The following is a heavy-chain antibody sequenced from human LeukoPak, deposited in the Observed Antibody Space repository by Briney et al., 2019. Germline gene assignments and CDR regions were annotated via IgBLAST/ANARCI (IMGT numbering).Heavy chain of an antibody. CDR2: INPNSGSA. CDR1: GYIFTSYH. V-gene: IGHV1-46*01. J-gene: IGHJ4*02. Sequence: GASVKLSCKASGYIFTSYHMHWVRQAPGQGLEWMGIINPNSGSASYAQEFQGRVTMTRDTSTSTVYMELSSLRSEDTAVYYCARGLYSGWYVYWGQGTLVPGSS. D-gene: IGHD6-19*01. CDR3: ARGLYSGWYVY.